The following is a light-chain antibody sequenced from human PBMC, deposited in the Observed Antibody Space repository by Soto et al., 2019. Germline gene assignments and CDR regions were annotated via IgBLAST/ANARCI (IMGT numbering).Light chain of an antibody. CDR1: QSINRY. Sequence: EIVLTQSPATLSLSPGDRATLSCRASQSINRYLAWYQQKPGQAPRLLIYYASNRAAGIPARFSGSGSGTDFTLTISSLEPEDFAVYYCQQRGDWPPITFGQGTRLEIK. V-gene: IGKV3-11*01. J-gene: IGKJ5*01. CDR3: QQRGDWPPIT. CDR2: YAS.